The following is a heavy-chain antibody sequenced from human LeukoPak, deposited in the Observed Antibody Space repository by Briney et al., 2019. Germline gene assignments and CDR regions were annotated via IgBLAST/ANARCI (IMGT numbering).Heavy chain of an antibody. J-gene: IGHJ5*02. CDR2: ISSSGSTI. Sequence: GGSLRLSCAASGFTFSSYEMNWVRQAPGKGLEWVSYISSSGSTIYYADSVEGRFTISRDNDKNSLYLQMNRLRAEDTAVYYCAREGGSYFDNWFDPWGQGTLVTVST. D-gene: IGHD1-26*01. CDR3: AREGGSYFDNWFDP. CDR1: GFTFSSYE. V-gene: IGHV3-48*03.